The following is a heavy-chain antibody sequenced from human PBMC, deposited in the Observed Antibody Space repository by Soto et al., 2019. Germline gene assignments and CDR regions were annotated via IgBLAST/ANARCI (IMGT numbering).Heavy chain of an antibody. CDR1: GGTFSNFA. CDR3: ARFEQRVLH. D-gene: IGHD6-25*01. Sequence: QVQLVQSGAEVKKPGSSVKVSCKASGGTFSNFAISWVRQAPGQGLEWMGGFIPIFGTLNYAQRFQGRLTISADESTSTADMELSRLRSEDTAVYSGARFEQRVLHWGQGTLVTVSS. CDR2: FIPIFGTL. J-gene: IGHJ1*01. V-gene: IGHV1-69*01.